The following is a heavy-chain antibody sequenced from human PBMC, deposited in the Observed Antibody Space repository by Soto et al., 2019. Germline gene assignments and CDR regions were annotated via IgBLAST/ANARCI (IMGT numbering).Heavy chain of an antibody. CDR1: GFTFSSHW. CDR3: AREDYGTFDY. J-gene: IGHJ4*02. Sequence: GGSLRLSCAASGFTFSSHWMSWVRQAPGKGLEWVANIKQDGSEKYYVDSVKGRFTISRDNAKNSLYLQMNSLRAEDTAVYYCAREDYGTFDYWGQGTLVTVSS. D-gene: IGHD4-17*01. CDR2: IKQDGSEK. V-gene: IGHV3-7*03.